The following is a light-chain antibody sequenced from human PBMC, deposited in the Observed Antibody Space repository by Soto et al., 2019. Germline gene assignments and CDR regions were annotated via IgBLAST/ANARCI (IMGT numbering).Light chain of an antibody. CDR1: PSVSSN. V-gene: IGKV3-15*01. CDR2: GAS. Sequence: EIVMTQSPATLSVSPGERATLSCRASPSVSSNLAWYQQKPGQAPRLLIYGASTRATGIPARVSGSGSGTEFTLTISSLQSEDFAVYYCQQYNNWPPYTFGEGTKVEIK. CDR3: QQYNNWPPYT. J-gene: IGKJ2*01.